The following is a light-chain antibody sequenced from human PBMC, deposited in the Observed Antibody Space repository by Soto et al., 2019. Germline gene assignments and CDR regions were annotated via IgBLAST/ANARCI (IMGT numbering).Light chain of an antibody. CDR2: DVS. Sequence: QSVLTQPASVSGSPGQSIAISCTGTTSDVGDYNYVSWYQQHPGKAPKLMIFDVSRRPSGVSDRFSGSKSGNTASLTISGLQAEDEADYYCSSYTTGSTLYVFGTGTKVT. CDR1: TSDVGDYNY. V-gene: IGLV2-14*01. J-gene: IGLJ1*01. CDR3: SSYTTGSTLYV.